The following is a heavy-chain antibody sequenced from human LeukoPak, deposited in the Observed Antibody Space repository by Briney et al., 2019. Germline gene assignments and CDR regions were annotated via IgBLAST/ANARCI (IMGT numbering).Heavy chain of an antibody. V-gene: IGHV3-30-3*01. D-gene: IGHD1-14*01. J-gene: IGHJ4*02. Sequence: PGGSLRLSCAAPGFTFSSYAMHWVRQAPGKGLQWVAFISYDGNNIHYADSVKGRFTISRDNSKNTLYLQMNSLRLEDTAVFYCARDQPEHYLPSDYWGQGTLVTVSS. CDR1: GFTFSSYA. CDR3: ARDQPEHYLPSDY. CDR2: ISYDGNNI.